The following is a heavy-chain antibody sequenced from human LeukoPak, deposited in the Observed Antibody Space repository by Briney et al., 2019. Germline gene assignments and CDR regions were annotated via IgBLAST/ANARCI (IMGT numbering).Heavy chain of an antibody. V-gene: IGHV4-59*08. CDR3: ARLLWFGELFSAFDI. CDR1: GGSIGSYY. CDR2: IHHSGRT. J-gene: IGHJ3*02. Sequence: SETLSLTCTVSGGSIGSYYWSWIRQPPGKGLEWIGYIHHSGRTNYNPSLKSRVTVSVDTSKNQFSLKLSSVTAADTAVYYCARLLWFGELFSAFDIWGQGTMVTVSS. D-gene: IGHD3-10*01.